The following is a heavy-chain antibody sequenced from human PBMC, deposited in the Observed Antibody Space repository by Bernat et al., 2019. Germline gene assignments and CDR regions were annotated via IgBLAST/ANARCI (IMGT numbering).Heavy chain of an antibody. CDR3: AKDLSWNQVDY. J-gene: IGHJ4*02. V-gene: IGHV3-74*01. CDR1: GFTFSSYA. D-gene: IGHD1-1*01. CDR2: INTDGTTI. Sequence: EVQLVESGGGLVQPGGSLRLSCAASGFTFSSYAMSWVRQAPGKGLEWVSRINTDGTTINYADSVKGRFTISRDNAKNTLYLQMNSLRAEDTAVYYCAKDLSWNQVDYWGQGALVTVSS.